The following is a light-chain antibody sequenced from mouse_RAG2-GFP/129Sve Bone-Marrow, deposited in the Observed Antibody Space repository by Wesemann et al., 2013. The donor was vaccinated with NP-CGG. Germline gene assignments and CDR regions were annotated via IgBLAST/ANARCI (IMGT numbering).Light chain of an antibody. V-gene: IGKV3-12*01. CDR2: AAS. Sequence: DIVLTQSPASLAVSSGGRGPPSHAGPAKSVSTSGYSYMHWYQQKPGQPPKLLIYAASNQGSGVPARFSGSGSGTDFSLNIHPMEEDDTAMYFCQQSKEVPWTFGGGTKLEIK. CDR1: KSVSTSGYSY. J-gene: IGKJ1*01. CDR3: QQSKEVPWT.